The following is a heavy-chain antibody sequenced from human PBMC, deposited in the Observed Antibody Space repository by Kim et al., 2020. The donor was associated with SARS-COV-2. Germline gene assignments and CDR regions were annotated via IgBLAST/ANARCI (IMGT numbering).Heavy chain of an antibody. J-gene: IGHJ4*02. D-gene: IGHD1-26*01. CDR3: ATQGGKQSFGF. V-gene: IGHV3-48*02. CDR2: IGNSDSGGTI. Sequence: GGSLRLSCVGSGFTSLGLSGFGMKWVRQAPGRGLEWVSFIGNSDSGGTIHDADSVKGRFTISRDNAKNSLYLEMNGLRDDDTAVYYCATQGGKQSFGFWGRGALVTVSS. CDR1: GFTSLGLSGFG.